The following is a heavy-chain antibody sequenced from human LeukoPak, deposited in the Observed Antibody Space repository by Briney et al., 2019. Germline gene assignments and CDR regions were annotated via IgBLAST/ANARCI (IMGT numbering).Heavy chain of an antibody. CDR2: IYSGGST. D-gene: IGHD5-18*01. CDR3: ARDWGYSYGYPFDY. CDR1: GFTVSSNY. Sequence: PGGSLRLSCAASGFTVSSNYMSWVRQAPGKGLEWVSVIYSGGSTYYADSVKGRFTISRDNSKNSLYLQMNSLRAEDTAVYYCARDWGYSYGYPFDYWGQGTLVTVSS. V-gene: IGHV3-66*01. J-gene: IGHJ4*02.